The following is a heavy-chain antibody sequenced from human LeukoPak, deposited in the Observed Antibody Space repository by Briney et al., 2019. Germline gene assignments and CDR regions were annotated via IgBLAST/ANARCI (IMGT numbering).Heavy chain of an antibody. CDR3: ARAPRDSSSSNYMRRFDY. J-gene: IGHJ4*02. V-gene: IGHV4-38-2*01. Sequence: SETLSLTCAVSGYSISSDNYWVWIRQPPGQGLEWTGGIYHSGSTYYNPSLKSRVAMSVDTSKNQFSLKLSSVTAADTAVYYCARAPRDSSSSNYMRRFDYWGQGTLVTVSS. CDR1: GYSISSDNY. D-gene: IGHD3-22*01. CDR2: IYHSGST.